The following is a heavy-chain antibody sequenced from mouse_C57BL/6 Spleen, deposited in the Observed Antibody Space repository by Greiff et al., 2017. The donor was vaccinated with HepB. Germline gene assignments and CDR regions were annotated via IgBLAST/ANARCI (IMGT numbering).Heavy chain of an antibody. CDR1: GYTFTDYE. V-gene: IGHV1-15*01. CDR3: TRRYAPYDYDGYWYFDV. D-gene: IGHD2-4*01. J-gene: IGHJ1*03. Sequence: QVQLKQSGAELVRPGASVTLSCKASGYTFTDYEMHWVKQTPVHGLEWIGAIDPETGGTAYNQKFKGKAILTADKSSSTAYMELRSLTSEDSAVYYCTRRYAPYDYDGYWYFDVWGTGTTVTVSS. CDR2: IDPETGGT.